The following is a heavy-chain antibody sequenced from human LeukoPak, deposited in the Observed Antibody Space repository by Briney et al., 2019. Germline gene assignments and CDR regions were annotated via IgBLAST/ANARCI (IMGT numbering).Heavy chain of an antibody. V-gene: IGHV1-8*03. J-gene: IGHJ6*03. CDR3: ARGNPYYDFWSGHYYYYYYMDV. CDR2: MNPNSGIT. Sequence: GASVKVSCKASGYTFTSYDINWVRQATGQGLEWMGWMNPNSGITGYAQKFQGRVTITRSTSISTAYMELSSLRSEDTAVYYCARGNPYYDFWSGHYYYYYYMDVWGKGTTVTVSS. CDR1: GYTFTSYD. D-gene: IGHD3-3*01.